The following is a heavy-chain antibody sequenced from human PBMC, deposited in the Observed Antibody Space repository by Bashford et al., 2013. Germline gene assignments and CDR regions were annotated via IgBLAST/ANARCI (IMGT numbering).Heavy chain of an antibody. CDR3: ARAPVNRYSGSYYDY. CDR2: INAGNGNT. D-gene: IGHD1-26*01. V-gene: IGHV1-3*01. CDR1: GYTFTSYA. Sequence: ASVKVSCKASGYTFTSYAMHWVRQAPGQRLEWMGWINAGNGNTKYSQKFQGRVTITRDTSASTAYMELSSLRSEDTAVYYCARAPVNRYSGSYYDYWGQGTLVTVSS. J-gene: IGHJ4*02.